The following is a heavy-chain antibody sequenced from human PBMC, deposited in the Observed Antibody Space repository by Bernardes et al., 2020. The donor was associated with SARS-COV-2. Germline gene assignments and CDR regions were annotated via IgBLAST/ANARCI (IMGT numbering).Heavy chain of an antibody. CDR2: ISSGSSNI. Sequence: GGSLRLSCAASGFTFSSYSMNWVRQAPGKGLEWVSYISSGSSNINYADSVKGRFTISRDNAKNSLYLQMNSLRDEDTAVYYCAKDRDKWIQIGLPAGGDAFAIWYQETMVTVSS. D-gene: IGHD5-18*01. V-gene: IGHV3-48*02. CDR3: AKDRDKWIQIGLPAGGDAFAI. CDR1: GFTFSSYS. J-gene: IGHJ3*02.